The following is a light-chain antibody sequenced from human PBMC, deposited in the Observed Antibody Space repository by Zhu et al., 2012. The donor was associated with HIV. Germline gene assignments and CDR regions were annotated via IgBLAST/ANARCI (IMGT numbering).Light chain of an antibody. V-gene: IGKV1-9*01. J-gene: IGKJ4*01. CDR2: GAS. Sequence: DIQLTQSPSFLSASVGDGVTITCRASQGISNHLAWYHQKPGKAPKLLIYGASVLQSGVPSRFSGSGSGTEFTLTISSLRPEDFATYFCQHLTLYPTFGGGSKVEIK. CDR1: QGISNH. CDR3: QHLTLYPT.